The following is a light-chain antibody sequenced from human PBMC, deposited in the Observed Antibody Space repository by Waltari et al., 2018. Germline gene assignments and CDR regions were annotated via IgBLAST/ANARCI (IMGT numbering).Light chain of an antibody. V-gene: IGLV1-44*01. CDR2: STK. CDR1: SSNIGSNP. Sequence: QSVLTQPPSASGTPGLRVPISCSGSSSNIGSNPVNWYQQPPGTAPQLLIFSTKQRPAGVPDRFSGSKSGTSASLAISGLQSEDEADYYCATGDDSLNAAVFGGGTQLSVL. J-gene: IGLJ7*01. CDR3: ATGDDSLNAAV.